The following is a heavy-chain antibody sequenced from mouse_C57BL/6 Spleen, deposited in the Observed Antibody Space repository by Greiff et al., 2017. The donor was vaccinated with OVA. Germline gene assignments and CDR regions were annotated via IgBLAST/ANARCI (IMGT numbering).Heavy chain of an antibody. D-gene: IGHD2-2*01. CDR1: GYTFTDYY. J-gene: IGHJ4*01. CDR3: ARRGEYGFYAMDY. CDR2: INPNNGGT. V-gene: IGHV1-26*01. Sequence: VQLQQSGPELVKPGASVKISCKASGYTFTDYYMNWVKQSHGKSLEWIGDINPNNGGTSYTQKFKGKATLTVDKSSSTAYMELRSLTSEDSAVYYCARRGEYGFYAMDYWGQGTSVTVSS.